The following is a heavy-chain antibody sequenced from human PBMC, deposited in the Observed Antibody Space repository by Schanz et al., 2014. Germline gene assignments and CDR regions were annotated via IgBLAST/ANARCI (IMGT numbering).Heavy chain of an antibody. CDR2: ISGSGGST. CDR3: ARIGGSVFDY. J-gene: IGHJ4*02. D-gene: IGHD3-10*01. V-gene: IGHV3-23*04. Sequence: EVQLVESGGGLVQPGKSLRLSCAASGFTFDKYAMHWVRQAPGKGLEWVSAISGSGGSTYYADSVKGRFAISRDNSNKTVDLQMNSLRAEDTAVYYCARIGGSVFDYWAQGTLVSDSS. CDR1: GFTFDKYA.